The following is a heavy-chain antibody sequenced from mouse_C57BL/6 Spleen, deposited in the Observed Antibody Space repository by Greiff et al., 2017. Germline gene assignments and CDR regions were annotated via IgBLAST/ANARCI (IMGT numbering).Heavy chain of an antibody. J-gene: IGHJ4*01. CDR3: ARENCGNYRLGAMDY. V-gene: IGHV1-55*01. CDR2: IYPGSGST. D-gene: IGHD2-1*01. CDR1: GYTFTSYW. Sequence: VQLQQPGAELVKPGASVKMSCKASGYTFTSYWITWVKQRPGQGLEWIGDIYPGSGSTNYNEKFKSKATLTVDTSSSTAYMQLSSLTSEDSAVYYCARENCGNYRLGAMDYWGQGTSVTVSS.